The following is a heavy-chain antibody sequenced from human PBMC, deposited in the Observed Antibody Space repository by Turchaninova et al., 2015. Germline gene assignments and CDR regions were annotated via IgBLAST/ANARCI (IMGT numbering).Heavy chain of an antibody. D-gene: IGHD6-6*01. CDR3: ARERSTSSDGFDV. CDR2: IIPIFGTA. J-gene: IGHJ3*01. V-gene: IGHV1-69*06. Sequence: QVQLVQSGAEVKKPGSSVQVSCKASGVTFSSYGISWVRQAPGKGLAWMGGIIPIFGTATYAQKLAGRVPCPARKSTNTADKERSSLRAEDTAVYYCARERSTSSDGFDVWGQGTMVTVSS. CDR1: GVTFSSYG.